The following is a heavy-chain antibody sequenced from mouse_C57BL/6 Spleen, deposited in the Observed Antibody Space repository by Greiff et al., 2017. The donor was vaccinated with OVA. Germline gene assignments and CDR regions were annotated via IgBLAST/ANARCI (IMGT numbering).Heavy chain of an antibody. CDR3: ARDNRSNYVVWFAY. CDR2: ISDGGSYT. CDR1: GFTFSSYA. D-gene: IGHD2-5*01. Sequence: DVKLVESGGGLVKPGGSLKLSCAASGFTFSSYAMSWVRQTPEKRLEWVATISDGGSYTYYPDNVKGRFTISRDNAKNNLYLQMSHLKSEDTAMYYCARDNRSNYVVWFAYWGQGTLVTVSA. J-gene: IGHJ3*01. V-gene: IGHV5-4*01.